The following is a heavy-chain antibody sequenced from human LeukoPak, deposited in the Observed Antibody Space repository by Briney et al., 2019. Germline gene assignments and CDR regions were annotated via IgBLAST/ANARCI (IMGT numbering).Heavy chain of an antibody. J-gene: IGHJ4*02. D-gene: IGHD5-24*01. CDR2: FYVGGAT. CDR1: RFTFSDYY. CDR3: ARGDGYNFFDY. V-gene: IGHV3-53*01. Sequence: GGSLRLSCAASRFTFSDYYMVWIRQAPGKGLEWVSVFYVGGATYYADSVKGRFTISRDNSENTLYLQMKSLRAEDTAVYYCARGDGYNFFDYWGQGTLVTVSS.